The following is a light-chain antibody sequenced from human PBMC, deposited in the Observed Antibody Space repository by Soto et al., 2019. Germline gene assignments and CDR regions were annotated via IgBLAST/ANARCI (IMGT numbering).Light chain of an antibody. CDR2: WAS. CDR3: QQYYSAPHT. CDR1: QSVLYSSNNKNY. V-gene: IGKV4-1*01. J-gene: IGKJ2*01. Sequence: DIVMTQSPDSLAVSLGERATINCKSSQSVLYSSNNKNYLAWYQQKPGQPPKLPIYWASTRESGVPDRFSGSGSGTDFTLTISSLQAEDVAVYYCQQYYSAPHTFGRGTKLEIK.